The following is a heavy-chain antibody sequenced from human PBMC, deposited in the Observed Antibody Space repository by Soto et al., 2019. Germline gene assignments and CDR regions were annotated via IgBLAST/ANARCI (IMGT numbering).Heavy chain of an antibody. D-gene: IGHD1-26*01. CDR2: IIPIFGTA. V-gene: IGHV1-69*13. Sequence: SVKVSCKASGGTFSSYAISWVRQAPGQGLEWMGGIIPIFGTANYAQKFQGRATITADESTSTAYMELSSLRSEDTAVYYCARARPGGIVGATPTYYYYYYGMDVWGQGTTVTSP. CDR1: GGTFSSYA. J-gene: IGHJ6*02. CDR3: ARARPGGIVGATPTYYYYYYGMDV.